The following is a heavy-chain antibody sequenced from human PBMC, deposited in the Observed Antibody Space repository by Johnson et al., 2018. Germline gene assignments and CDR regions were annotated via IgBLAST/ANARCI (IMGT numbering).Heavy chain of an antibody. CDR1: GFTFSSYT. V-gene: IGHV3-30-3*01. J-gene: IGHJ3*02. CDR2: ISYDGRSK. CDR3: ASHTHCSGGSCYSGTAFDI. D-gene: IGHD2-15*01. Sequence: QVQLVESGGGVVQPGRSLRLSCAASGFTFSSYTMHWVRQAPGKGLEWVALISYDGRSKYYADSVKGRFTISRDNSKTTLYLQMNNLRDEDTAVYYCASHTHCSGGSCYSGTAFDIWGKGTMVTVSS.